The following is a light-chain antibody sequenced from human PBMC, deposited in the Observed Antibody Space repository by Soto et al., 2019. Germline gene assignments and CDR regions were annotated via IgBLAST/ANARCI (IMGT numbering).Light chain of an antibody. CDR1: QSTSSW. Sequence: DIQMTQSPSTLSASVGDRVTITCRASQSTSSWLAWYPEKPGKAPKALSYKASSLESGVPSRFSGSGSVTEFTLTISSLQPDDFATYYCQQYNTYPGTFGQGTQVEIK. CDR3: QQYNTYPGT. V-gene: IGKV1-5*03. CDR2: KAS. J-gene: IGKJ1*01.